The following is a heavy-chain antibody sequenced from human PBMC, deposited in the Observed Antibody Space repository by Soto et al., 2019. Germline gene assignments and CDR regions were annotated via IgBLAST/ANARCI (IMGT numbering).Heavy chain of an antibody. Sequence: SETLSLTCAVYGGSFSGYYWSWIRQPPGKGLEWIGEINHSGSTNYNPSLKSRVTISVDTSKNQFSLKLSSVTAADTAVYYCARALYGMDVWGQGTTVTVSS. CDR2: INHSGST. CDR3: ARALYGMDV. CDR1: GGSFSGYY. V-gene: IGHV4-34*01. J-gene: IGHJ6*02.